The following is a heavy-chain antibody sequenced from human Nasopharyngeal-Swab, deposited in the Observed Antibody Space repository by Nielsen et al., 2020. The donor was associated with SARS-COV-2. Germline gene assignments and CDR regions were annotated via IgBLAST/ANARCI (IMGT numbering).Heavy chain of an antibody. Sequence: SETLSLTCAVYGGSFSGYYWSWIRQPPGKGLEWIGEINHSGSTNYNPSLKSRVTISVDTSKNQFSLKLSSVTAADTAVYYCARFYITGTTPSDFYGMDVWGQGTTVTASS. CDR1: GGSFSGYY. J-gene: IGHJ6*02. CDR2: INHSGST. V-gene: IGHV4-34*01. CDR3: ARFYITGTTPSDFYGMDV. D-gene: IGHD1-7*01.